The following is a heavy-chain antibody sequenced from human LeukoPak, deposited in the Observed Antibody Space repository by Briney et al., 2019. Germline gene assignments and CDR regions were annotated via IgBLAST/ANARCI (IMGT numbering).Heavy chain of an antibody. CDR2: IYPGDSDT. J-gene: IGHJ4*02. V-gene: IGHV5-51*01. D-gene: IGHD4-17*01. CDR3: ARQAYGMGQDY. CDR1: GYTFSDYW. Sequence: GESLKISCKASGYTFSDYWIGWVRHMPGKGLEWMGIIYPGDSDTRYSPSFQGQVTISADKSISTAYLQWSSLKASDTAMYYCARQAYGMGQDYWGQGTLVTVSS.